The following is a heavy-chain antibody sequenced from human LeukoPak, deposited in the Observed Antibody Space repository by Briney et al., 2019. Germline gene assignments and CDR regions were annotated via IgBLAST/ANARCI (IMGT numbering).Heavy chain of an antibody. CDR2: ISAYNGNT. V-gene: IGHV1-18*04. J-gene: IGHJ6*04. CDR3: AKAKQLDYDILTGYTSYYYYGMDV. D-gene: IGHD3-9*01. Sequence: ASVKVSCKASGYTFTSYGISWVRQAPGQGLEWMGWISAYNGNTNYAQKLQGRVTMTTDTSTSTAYMELRSLRSDDTAVYYCAKAKQLDYDILTGYTSYYYYGMDVWGKGTTVTVSS. CDR1: GYTFTSYG.